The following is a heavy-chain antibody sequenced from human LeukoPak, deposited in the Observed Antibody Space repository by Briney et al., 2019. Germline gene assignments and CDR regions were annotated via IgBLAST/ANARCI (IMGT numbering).Heavy chain of an antibody. CDR2: IYTSGST. J-gene: IGHJ4*02. V-gene: IGHV4-4*07. D-gene: IGHD6-13*01. CDR1: GGSISSYY. Sequence: SETLSLTCTVSGGSISSYYWSWIRQPAGKGLEWIGRIYTSGSTNYNPSLKSRVTMSVDTSKNQFSLKLSSVTAAGTAVYYCARHPGGSPAAAAASAPSFDYWGQGTLVTVSS. CDR3: ARHPGGSPAAAAASAPSFDY.